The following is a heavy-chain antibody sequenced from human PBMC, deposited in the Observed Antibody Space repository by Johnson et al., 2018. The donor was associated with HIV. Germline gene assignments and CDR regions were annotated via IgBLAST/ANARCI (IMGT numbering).Heavy chain of an antibody. V-gene: IGHV3-11*04. CDR3: ASPATQQLVPVDAFDI. D-gene: IGHD6-13*01. CDR2: ISSSGSTI. Sequence: QVQLVESGGGVVRPGGSLRLSCAASGFTVSSNYMSWVRQAPGKGLEWVSYISSSGSTIYYADSVKGRFTISRDNAKNSLYLQMNSLRAEDTAVYYCASPATQQLVPVDAFDIWGQGTMVTVSS. CDR1: GFTVSSNY. J-gene: IGHJ3*02.